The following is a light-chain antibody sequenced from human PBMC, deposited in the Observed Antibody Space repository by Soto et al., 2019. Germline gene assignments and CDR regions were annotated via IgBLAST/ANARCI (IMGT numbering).Light chain of an antibody. J-gene: IGKJ1*01. CDR1: QSISIW. V-gene: IGKV1-5*03. Sequence: DIQMTQSPSTLSASVGDRVTITCRASQSISIWSAWYQQKPGKAPKLLIYKASTLKSGVPSRFSGSGSGTEFTLTISSLQPDDFATYYCQQFNNFSWTFGQGTKVEIK. CDR3: QQFNNFSWT. CDR2: KAS.